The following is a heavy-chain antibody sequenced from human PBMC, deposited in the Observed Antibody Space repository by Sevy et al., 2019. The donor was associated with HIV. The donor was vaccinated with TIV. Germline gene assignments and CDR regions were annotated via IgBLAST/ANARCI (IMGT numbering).Heavy chain of an antibody. V-gene: IGHV3-23*01. D-gene: IGHD2-8*02. CDR2: LIGGGSRT. Sequence: GGSLRLSCAASGFPFSNFAMSWVRQAPGKGLEWVSTLIGGGSRTYDADSVTGRFIISRDNSRNTLYLKMNSLRAEDTAIYYCAKRRVQSGLSGGGTNYGMDVCGRGTTVTVSS. J-gene: IGHJ6*02. CDR3: AKRRVQSGLSGGGTNYGMDV. CDR1: GFPFSNFA.